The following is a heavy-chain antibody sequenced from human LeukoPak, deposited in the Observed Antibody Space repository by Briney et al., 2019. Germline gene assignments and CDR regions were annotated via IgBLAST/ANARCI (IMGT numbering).Heavy chain of an antibody. D-gene: IGHD6-6*01. V-gene: IGHV4-4*07. CDR3: VRSSSSIFDY. J-gene: IGHJ4*02. CDR1: GGSISSYY. CDR2: VYTSGST. Sequence: SETLSLTCTVSGGSISSYYWSWIRQAAGKGLEWIGRVYTSGSTNYNPSLESRVTISVDTSKNQISLNLSSVTAADTAVYYCVRSSSSIFDYWGQGTLVTVSS.